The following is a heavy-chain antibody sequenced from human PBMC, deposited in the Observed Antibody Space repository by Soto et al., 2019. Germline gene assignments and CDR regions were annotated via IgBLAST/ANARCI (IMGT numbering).Heavy chain of an antibody. J-gene: IGHJ3*02. Sequence: SETLSLSSRGSGGSIRSGSWSWIRQPPGKGLEWIGDIYYSGSTNYNPCLTSRVTISVDTSKNQFSLKLSSVTAADTDVYFCARRYGLSAFDIWGQGTMVT. D-gene: IGHD3-10*01. CDR2: IYYSGST. CDR1: GGSIRSGS. V-gene: IGHV4-59*08. CDR3: ARRYGLSAFDI.